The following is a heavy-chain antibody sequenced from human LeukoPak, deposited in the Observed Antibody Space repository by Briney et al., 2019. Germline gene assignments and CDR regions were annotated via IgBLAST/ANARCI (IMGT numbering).Heavy chain of an antibody. J-gene: IGHJ4*01. V-gene: IGHV3-23*01. CDR2: ISGSGGST. D-gene: IGHD2-2*01. Sequence: PGGSLRLSCAASGVTFSSYAMSWVRQAPGKGLEWVSAISGSGGSTYSADSVKSRFTLSTDHSTNTLYLQMNSLRAEDTAVYYCAKPWCSSTSCPFDYWGDGTLVTVSS. CDR1: GVTFSSYA. CDR3: AKPWCSSTSCPFDY.